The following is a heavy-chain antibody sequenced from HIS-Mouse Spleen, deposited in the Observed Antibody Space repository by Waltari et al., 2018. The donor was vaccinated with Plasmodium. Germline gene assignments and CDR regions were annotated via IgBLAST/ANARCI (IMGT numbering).Heavy chain of an antibody. Sequence: QVQLVESGGGVVQPGRSLRLSCAASGFTFSSYGMHGVRQAPGKGLEWVAVISYDGSNKYYADSVKGRFTISRDNSKNTLYLQMNSLRAEDTAVYYCAKAQGVINFDYWGQGTLVTVSS. J-gene: IGHJ4*02. CDR2: ISYDGSNK. CDR3: AKAQGVINFDY. V-gene: IGHV3-30*18. D-gene: IGHD3-16*01. CDR1: GFTFSSYG.